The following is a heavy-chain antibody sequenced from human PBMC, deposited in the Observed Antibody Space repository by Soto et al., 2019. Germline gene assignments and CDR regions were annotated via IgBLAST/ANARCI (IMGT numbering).Heavy chain of an antibody. CDR1: GGTFSSYA. Sequence: QVQLVQSGAEVKKPGSSVKVSCKASGGTFSSYAISWVRQAPGQGLEWMGGIIPIFGTANYAQKFQGRVTITRDESTSTAYIEMRRLRSEDTAVYYCARDVPQQLRSLWSWFDPWGQGTLVTVSS. V-gene: IGHV1-69*05. CDR2: IIPIFGTA. D-gene: IGHD6-13*01. J-gene: IGHJ5*02. CDR3: ARDVPQQLRSLWSWFDP.